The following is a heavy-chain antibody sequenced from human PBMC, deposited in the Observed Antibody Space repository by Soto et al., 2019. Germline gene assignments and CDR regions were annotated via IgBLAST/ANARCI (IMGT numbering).Heavy chain of an antibody. Sequence: GGSLRLSCAASGFTFSSYSMNWVRQAPGKGLEWVSSISSSSSYIYYADSVKGRSTISRDNAKNSLYLQMNSLRAEDTAVYYCERDERWASPYYYYGMDVWGQGTTVTVSS. CDR3: ERDERWASPYYYYGMDV. D-gene: IGHD1-1*01. CDR2: ISSSSSYI. J-gene: IGHJ6*02. CDR1: GFTFSSYS. V-gene: IGHV3-21*01.